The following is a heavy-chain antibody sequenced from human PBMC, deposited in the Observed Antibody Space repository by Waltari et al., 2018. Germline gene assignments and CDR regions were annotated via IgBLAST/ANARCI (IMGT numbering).Heavy chain of an antibody. J-gene: IGHJ4*02. CDR3: ARDRGRGLYLDT. D-gene: IGHD2-15*01. CDR1: GHSMISTYW. CDR2: VHGSGRT. Sequence: QLQQSGPGLVKPSGTLSLICAVSGHSMISTYWWSWVRQSPGRGLEWIGQVHGSGRTNYNPSFAGRVTMSLDTSAYHFALKLTSATAADTALYFCARDRGRGLYLDTWGQGTLVTVSP. V-gene: IGHV4-4*02.